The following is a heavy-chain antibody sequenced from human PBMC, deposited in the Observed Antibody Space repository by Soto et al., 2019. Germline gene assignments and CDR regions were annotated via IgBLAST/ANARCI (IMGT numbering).Heavy chain of an antibody. Sequence: QLQLQESGPGLVKPSETLSLTCTVSGGSISSSSYYWGWIRQPPGKGLEWIGSIYYSGSTYYNPSLKSRVTISVDTSKNQFSLKLSSVTAADTAVYYCARPAYKVNAFDIWGQGTMVTVSS. CDR3: ARPAYKVNAFDI. D-gene: IGHD1-1*01. V-gene: IGHV4-39*01. CDR1: GGSISSSSYY. J-gene: IGHJ3*02. CDR2: IYYSGST.